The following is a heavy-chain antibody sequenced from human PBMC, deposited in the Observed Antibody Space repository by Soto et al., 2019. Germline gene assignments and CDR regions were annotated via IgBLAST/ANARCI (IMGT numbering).Heavy chain of an antibody. J-gene: IGHJ4*02. D-gene: IGHD1-26*01. CDR3: AREGGIVGATAADY. CDR1: GGSISSGGYY. CDR2: IYYSGST. Sequence: QVQLQESGPGLVKPSQTLSLTCTVSGGSISSGGYYWSWIRQHPGKGLAWIGYIYYSGSTYYNPSRKSRVTISVDTSKHQFSLKLSSVPAADTAVYYQAREGGIVGATAADYWGQGTLVTVSS. V-gene: IGHV4-31*03.